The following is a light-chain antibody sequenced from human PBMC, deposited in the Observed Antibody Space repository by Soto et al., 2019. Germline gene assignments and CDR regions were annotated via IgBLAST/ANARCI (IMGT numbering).Light chain of an antibody. CDR2: AAY. J-gene: IGKJ1*01. V-gene: IGKV1-39*01. Sequence: DIQMTQSQSSLSASVGDRVTVTCRASQSIITYLNWYQQKPGKAPKLLISAAYRLQTGVPSRFSGARSGTDFTLDLRGVHPEYYGRYFCNQGNGAPPSFGHGTNV. CDR1: QSIITY. CDR3: NQGNGAPPS.